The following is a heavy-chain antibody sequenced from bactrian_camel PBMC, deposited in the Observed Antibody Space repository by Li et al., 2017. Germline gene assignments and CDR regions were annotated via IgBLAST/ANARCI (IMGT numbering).Heavy chain of an antibody. D-gene: IGHD2*01. J-gene: IGHJ4*01. CDR2: MHRDGSRA. CDR3: ATEGSVVTTLLPALAY. V-gene: IGHV3S1*01. Sequence: VQLVESGGGSVQAGETLTLSCTASGFTFSNNWMHWVRQGAGKGLEWVSTMHRDGSRAYYADSVKGRFTISRDNAKNTVYLQMNTLQSEDTALYYCATEGSVVTTLLPALAYWGQGTQVTVS. CDR1: GFTFSNNW.